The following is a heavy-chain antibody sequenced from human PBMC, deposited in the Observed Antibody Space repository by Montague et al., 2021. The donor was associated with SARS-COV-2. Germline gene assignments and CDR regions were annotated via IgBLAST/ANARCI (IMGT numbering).Heavy chain of an antibody. CDR3: VRDGGNWYYFDY. CDR2: IYASGST. Sequence: SETLSLTCSISGVSITSYYWSWVRQHAGKGLEWIGHIYASGSTNYSTSLKSRVRLSIDNPKNQFSLKLESLTAADTAVYYCVRDGGNWYYFDYWGQGALVTVSS. V-gene: IGHV4-4*07. D-gene: IGHD3-16*01. J-gene: IGHJ4*02. CDR1: GVSITSYY.